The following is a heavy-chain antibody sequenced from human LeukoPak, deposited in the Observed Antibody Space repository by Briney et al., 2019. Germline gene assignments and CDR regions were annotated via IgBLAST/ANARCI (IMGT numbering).Heavy chain of an antibody. CDR3: ARDLSLAVPVQGY. Sequence: ASVKVSCKASGYTFTGYYMHWVRQAPGQGLEWMEWINPNSGGTNYAQKFQGRVTMTRDTSISTAYMELSRLRSDDTAVYYCARDLSLAVPVQGYWGQGTLVTVSS. J-gene: IGHJ4*02. V-gene: IGHV1-2*02. CDR2: INPNSGGT. CDR1: GYTFTGYY. D-gene: IGHD6-19*01.